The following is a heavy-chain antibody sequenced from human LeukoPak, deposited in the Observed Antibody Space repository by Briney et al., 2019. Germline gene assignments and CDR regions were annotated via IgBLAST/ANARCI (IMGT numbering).Heavy chain of an antibody. D-gene: IGHD3-3*01. Sequence: GGSLRLSCAASGFTFTNYGMHWVRQAPGKGLEWVANIKQDGSEKYYVDSVKGRFTISRDNAKNSLYLQMNSLRAEDTAVYYCARDGGITIFGVVIQPLDYWGQGTLVTVSS. CDR1: GFTFTNYG. J-gene: IGHJ4*02. V-gene: IGHV3-7*01. CDR2: IKQDGSEK. CDR3: ARDGGITIFGVVIQPLDY.